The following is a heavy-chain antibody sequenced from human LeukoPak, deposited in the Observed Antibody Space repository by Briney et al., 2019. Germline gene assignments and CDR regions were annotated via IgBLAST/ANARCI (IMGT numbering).Heavy chain of an antibody. V-gene: IGHV3-33*01. CDR1: GFTFSSYG. J-gene: IGHJ5*02. D-gene: IGHD1-26*01. CDR2: IWYDGSHK. Sequence: PGRSLRLSCAASGFTFSSYGMHWVRQAPGKGLDWVATIWYDGSHKYYTDSVKGRFTISRDNSKNTLYLQMNSLRDEDTAVYYCARDSKWELIASGWFDPWGQGTLVTVSS. CDR3: ARDSKWELIASGWFDP.